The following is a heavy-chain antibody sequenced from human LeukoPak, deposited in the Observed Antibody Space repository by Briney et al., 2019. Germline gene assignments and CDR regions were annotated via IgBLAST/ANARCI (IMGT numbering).Heavy chain of an antibody. CDR3: ARDQADIVVVPAAMGTPGGIYGMGV. CDR1: GFTFSSYA. D-gene: IGHD2-2*01. J-gene: IGHJ6*02. V-gene: IGHV3-30-3*01. CDR2: ISYDGSNK. Sequence: SGGSLRLSCAASGFTFSSYAMHWVRQAPGEGLEWVAVISYDGSNKYYADSVKGRFTISRDNSKNTLCLQMNSLRAEDTAVYYCARDQADIVVVPAAMGTPGGIYGMGVWGQGTTVTVSS.